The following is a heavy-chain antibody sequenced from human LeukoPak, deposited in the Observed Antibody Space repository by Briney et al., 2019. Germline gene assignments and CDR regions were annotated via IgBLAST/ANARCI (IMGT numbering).Heavy chain of an antibody. D-gene: IGHD5-18*01. CDR2: IIPIFGTA. V-gene: IGHV1-69*13. J-gene: IGHJ4*02. Sequence: SVKVSCKASGGTFSSYAISWVRQAPGQGLEWMGGIIPIFGTANYAQKFQGRVTITADESTSTAYMELCSLRSEDTAVYYCAGGYSYALYYFDYWGQGTLVTVSS. CDR3: AGGYSYALYYFDY. CDR1: GGTFSSYA.